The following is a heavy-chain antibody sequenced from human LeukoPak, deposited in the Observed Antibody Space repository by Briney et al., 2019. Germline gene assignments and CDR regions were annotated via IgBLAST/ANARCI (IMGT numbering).Heavy chain of an antibody. Sequence: GGSLRLSCAASGFTFSDYYMSWIRQAPGKGLEWVSYISSSGSTIYYADSVKGRFTISRDNAKNSLYLQMNSLRAEDTAVYYCARDRVTIFGVPTVGFDPWGQGTLVTVSS. V-gene: IGHV3-11*01. CDR1: GFTFSDYY. CDR2: ISSSGSTI. CDR3: ARDRVTIFGVPTVGFDP. J-gene: IGHJ5*02. D-gene: IGHD3-3*01.